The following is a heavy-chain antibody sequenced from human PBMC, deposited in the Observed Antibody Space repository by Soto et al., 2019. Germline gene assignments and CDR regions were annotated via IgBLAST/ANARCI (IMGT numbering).Heavy chain of an antibody. CDR2: ISYDGSNK. V-gene: IGHV3-30*18. D-gene: IGHD1-26*01. J-gene: IGHJ4*02. CDR3: AKDLSGSYGY. Sequence: QVQLVESGGGVVQPGRSLRLSCAASGFTFSSYGMHWVRQAPGKGLEWVAVISYDGSNKYYADSVKGRFTISRDNSKNTLYLQMNSLRAEDTAVYYCAKDLSGSYGYWGQGTLVTVSS. CDR1: GFTFSSYG.